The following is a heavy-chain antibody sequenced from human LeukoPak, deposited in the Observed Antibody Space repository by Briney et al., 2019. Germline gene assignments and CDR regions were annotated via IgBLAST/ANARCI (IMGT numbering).Heavy chain of an antibody. CDR1: GGSFSGYY. V-gene: IGHV4-34*01. CDR2: INHSGSP. CDR3: ARLIVATMDGGYFDY. Sequence: SETLSLTCAVYGGSFSGYYWSWIRQPPGKGLEWIGEINHSGSPNYNPSLKSRVTISVDTSKNQFSLKLSSVTAADTAVYYCARLIVATMDGGYFDYWGQGTLVTVSS. J-gene: IGHJ4*02. D-gene: IGHD5-12*01.